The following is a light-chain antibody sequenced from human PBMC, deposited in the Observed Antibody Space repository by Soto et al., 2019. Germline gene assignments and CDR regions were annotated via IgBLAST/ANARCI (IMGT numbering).Light chain of an antibody. CDR3: QSYDSSLSAYV. CDR2: GNS. CDR1: SSNIGAGYD. V-gene: IGLV1-40*01. Sequence: QSALTQPPSVSGAPGQRVTISCTGSSSNIGAGYDVHWYQQLPGTAPKLLIYGNSNRPSGVPDRFSGSKSGTSPSLAITGLQAEDEADYYCQSYDSSLSAYVFGGGTKLTVL. J-gene: IGLJ2*01.